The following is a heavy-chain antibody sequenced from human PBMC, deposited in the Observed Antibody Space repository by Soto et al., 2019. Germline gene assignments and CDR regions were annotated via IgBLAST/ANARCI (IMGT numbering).Heavy chain of an antibody. Sequence: GGSLRLSCAASGFTFSSYAMSWVRQAPGKGLEWVSAISGSGGSTYYADSVKGRFTISRDNSKNTLYLQMNSLRAEDTAVYYCANLHDSSGYYLFDYWGQGTLVTVSS. D-gene: IGHD3-22*01. V-gene: IGHV3-23*01. CDR3: ANLHDSSGYYLFDY. CDR2: ISGSGGST. J-gene: IGHJ4*02. CDR1: GFTFSSYA.